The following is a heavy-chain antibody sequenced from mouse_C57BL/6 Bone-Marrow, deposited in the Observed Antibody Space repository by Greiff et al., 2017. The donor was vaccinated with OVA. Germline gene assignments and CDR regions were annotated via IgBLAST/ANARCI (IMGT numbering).Heavy chain of an antibody. CDR1: GYTFTSYG. Sequence: QVQLKESGAELARPGASVKLSCKASGYTFTSYGISWVKQRTGQGLEWIGEIYPRSGNTYYNEKFKGKATLTADKSSSTAYMELRSLTSEDSAVYFGASNYYSNHYAMDYWGQGTSVTVSS. J-gene: IGHJ4*01. V-gene: IGHV1-81*01. CDR2: IYPRSGNT. CDR3: ASNYYSNHYAMDY. D-gene: IGHD2-5*01.